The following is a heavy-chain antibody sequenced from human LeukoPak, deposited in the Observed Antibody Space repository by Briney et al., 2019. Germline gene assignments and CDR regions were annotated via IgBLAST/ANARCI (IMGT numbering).Heavy chain of an antibody. V-gene: IGHV1-2*02. D-gene: IGHD3-22*01. CDR1: GYTFTDHS. CDR3: ASGPRDYYDSSGYYFFYYYGMDV. J-gene: IGHJ6*02. Sequence: ASVKVSCKASGYTFTDHSIHWVRQAPGQGLEWMGWVNPNSGGANYAQKFQGRVTITADESTSTAYMELSSLRSEDTAVYYCASGPRDYYDSSGYYFFYYYGMDVWGQGTTVTVSS. CDR2: VNPNSGGA.